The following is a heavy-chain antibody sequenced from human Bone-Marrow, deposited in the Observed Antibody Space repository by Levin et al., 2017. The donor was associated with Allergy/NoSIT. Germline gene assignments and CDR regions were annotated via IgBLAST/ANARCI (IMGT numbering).Heavy chain of an antibody. Sequence: GGSLRLSCEVSGFSFRSYEMNWVRQAPGKGLEWIGYISSSSSTKYYAGSVKGRFTISRDNAKSSLYLQMTSLRAEDTAVYYCARGGLFCSGGTCYHDNWFDSWGQGTLVTVSS. D-gene: IGHD2-15*01. CDR2: ISSSSSTK. CDR3: ARGGLFCSGGTCYHDNWFDS. V-gene: IGHV3-48*03. CDR1: GFSFRSYE. J-gene: IGHJ5*01.